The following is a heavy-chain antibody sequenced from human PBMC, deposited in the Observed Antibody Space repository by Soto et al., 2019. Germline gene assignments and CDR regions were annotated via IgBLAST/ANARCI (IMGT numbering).Heavy chain of an antibody. V-gene: IGHV4-30-4*01. D-gene: IGHD2-21*02. CDR2: IHYTGSI. Sequence: PSETLSPTCTISGGPIKIDHYHSTWLRQTPGKGLEWIGYIHYTGSISYNPSLQSRLTISVDTSKNHFSLKLTSVTAADTAVYFCAREDDGGDRDYYG. CDR3: AREDDGGDRDYYG. J-gene: IGHJ6*01. CDR1: GGPIKIDHYH.